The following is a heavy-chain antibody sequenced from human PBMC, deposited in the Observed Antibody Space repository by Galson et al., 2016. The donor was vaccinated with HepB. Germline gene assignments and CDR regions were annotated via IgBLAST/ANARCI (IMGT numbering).Heavy chain of an antibody. Sequence: ETLCLTCTVSGASISGYYLSWIRQPPGKGLGRIGYIYYSGRTNYNPSLKSRVTISVDTSKNQFSLKLSSVTAADTAVYYCARDDSGGWYGFHYGMDVWGQGTTVTVSS. CDR3: ARDDSGGWYGFHYGMDV. CDR1: GASISGYY. D-gene: IGHD6-19*01. V-gene: IGHV4-59*01. CDR2: IYYSGRT. J-gene: IGHJ6*02.